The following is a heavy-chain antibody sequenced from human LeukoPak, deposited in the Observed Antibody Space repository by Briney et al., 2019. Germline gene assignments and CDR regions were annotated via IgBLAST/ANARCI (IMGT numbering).Heavy chain of an antibody. V-gene: IGHV4-30-2*01. D-gene: IGHD5-24*01. J-gene: IGHJ4*02. CDR2: IYHSGST. Sequence: SETLSLTCAVSGGSISSGGYSWSWIRQPPGKGLEWIGYIYHSGSTYYNPSLKSRVTISVDRSKNQFSLKLSSVTAADTAVYYCARAMGGWLQFAGGFDCWGQGTLVTVSS. CDR1: GGSISSGGYS. CDR3: ARAMGGWLQFAGGFDC.